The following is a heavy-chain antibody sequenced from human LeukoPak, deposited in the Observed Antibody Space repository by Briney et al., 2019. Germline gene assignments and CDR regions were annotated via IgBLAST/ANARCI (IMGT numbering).Heavy chain of an antibody. D-gene: IGHD1-26*01. CDR3: ASLSGGVGARRLDY. V-gene: IGHV4-59*08. Sequence: SETLSLTCTVPDDPITIYYWNWIRQPPGKGLEWIGWIFHSGITNYNPSFKSRVTISLDASRNQFSLKLSSVTAADTGDYFCASLSGGVGARRLDYWGQGALVTVSS. J-gene: IGHJ4*02. CDR2: IFHSGIT. CDR1: DDPITIYY.